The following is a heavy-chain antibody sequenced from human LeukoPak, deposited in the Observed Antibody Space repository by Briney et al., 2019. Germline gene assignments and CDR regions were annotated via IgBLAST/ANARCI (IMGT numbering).Heavy chain of an antibody. CDR3: ARDYDSRASS. CDR2: ISYDENDK. Sequence: PWGSLRLSCAASGFTFSIYAMHWVRQAPGKGLEWVAVISYDENDKYYADSVKGRFTISRDNSKNTLYLQMNSLRTEDTAVYFCARDYDSRASSWGQGTLVAVSS. CDR1: GFTFSIYA. D-gene: IGHD3-22*01. J-gene: IGHJ5*02. V-gene: IGHV3-30*04.